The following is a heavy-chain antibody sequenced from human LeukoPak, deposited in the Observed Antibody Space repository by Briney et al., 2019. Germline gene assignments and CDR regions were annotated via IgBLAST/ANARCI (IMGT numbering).Heavy chain of an antibody. CDR1: GYTFTNYA. D-gene: IGHD3-22*01. J-gene: IGHJ4*02. CDR2: INAGNGNT. V-gene: IGHV1-3*01. Sequence: ASVKVSCKASGYTFTNYAMHWVRQAPGQRLEWMGWINAGNGNTKYSQRFQGRVTITRDTSTSTAYMELSSLRSEDTAVYYCARDPGYYYDSSGYYSGYWGQGTLVTVSS. CDR3: ARDPGYYYDSSGYYSGY.